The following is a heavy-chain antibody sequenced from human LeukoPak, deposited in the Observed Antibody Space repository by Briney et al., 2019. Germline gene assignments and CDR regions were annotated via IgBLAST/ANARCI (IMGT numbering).Heavy chain of an antibody. CDR3: ARADILTGYYPGDWFDP. Sequence: SETLSLTCAVYGGSFSGYYRSWIRQPPGKGLEWIGEINHSGSTNYNPSLKSRVTISVDTSKNQFSLKLSSVTAADTAVYYCARADILTGYYPGDWFDPWGQGTLVTVSS. J-gene: IGHJ5*02. CDR2: INHSGST. CDR1: GGSFSGYY. V-gene: IGHV4-34*01. D-gene: IGHD3-9*01.